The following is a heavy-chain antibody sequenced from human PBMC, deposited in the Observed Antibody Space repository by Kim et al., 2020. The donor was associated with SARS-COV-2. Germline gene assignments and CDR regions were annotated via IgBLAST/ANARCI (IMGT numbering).Heavy chain of an antibody. CDR3: ARDLGSGCLGY. D-gene: IGHD6-19*01. J-gene: IGHJ4*02. CDR2: T. Sequence: TNYAQQFQGRVTITRDTSISTAYMGRSRLRSDDTAVYYCARDLGSGCLGYWGQGTLVTVSS. V-gene: IGHV1-2*02.